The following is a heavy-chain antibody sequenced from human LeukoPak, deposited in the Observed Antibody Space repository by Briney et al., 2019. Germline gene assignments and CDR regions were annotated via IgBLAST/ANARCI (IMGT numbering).Heavy chain of an antibody. CDR2: ISSSSSYI. CDR3: ARDLGYSSSWYYFDY. V-gene: IGHV3-21*01. J-gene: IGHJ4*02. CDR1: GFTFSSYS. Sequence: GRSLRLSCAASGFTFSSYSMNCVRHAPGKGLEWVSSISSSSSYIYYADSVKGRFTISRDNAKNSLYLQMNSLRAEDTAVYYCARDLGYSSSWYYFDYWGQGNLVTVSS. D-gene: IGHD6-13*01.